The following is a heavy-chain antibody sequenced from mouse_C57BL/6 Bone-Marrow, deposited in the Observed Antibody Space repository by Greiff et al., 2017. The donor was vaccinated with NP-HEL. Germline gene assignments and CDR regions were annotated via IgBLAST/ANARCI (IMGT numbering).Heavy chain of an antibody. CDR3: ARDYGSSPAWFAY. Sequence: QVQLQQSDAELVKPGASVKISCKVSGYTFTDHTIHWMKQRPEQGLEWIGYIYPRDGSTKYNEKFKGKATLTVDKSSSTAYMQLNSLTSEDSAVFFCARDYGSSPAWFAYWGKGTLVTVSA. CDR1: GYTFTDHT. J-gene: IGHJ3*01. V-gene: IGHV1-78*01. CDR2: IYPRDGST. D-gene: IGHD1-1*01.